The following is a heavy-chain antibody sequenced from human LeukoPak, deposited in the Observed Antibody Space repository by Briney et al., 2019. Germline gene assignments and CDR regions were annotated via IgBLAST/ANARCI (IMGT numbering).Heavy chain of an antibody. Sequence: GGSLRLSCAPSGFTFGRHGMHWVRQAPGKGLEWVAIISNDGSRKYYAHSVEGRFTISRDNSKNTLYLQMDSLRAEDTAAYYCARDRAWNYFDYWGQGTLVTVSS. D-gene: IGHD3-3*01. CDR3: ARDRAWNYFDY. V-gene: IGHV3-30*03. CDR2: ISNDGSRK. J-gene: IGHJ4*02. CDR1: GFTFGRHG.